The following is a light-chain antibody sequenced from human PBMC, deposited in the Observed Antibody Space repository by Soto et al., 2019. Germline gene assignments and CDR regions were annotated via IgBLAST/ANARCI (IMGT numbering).Light chain of an antibody. V-gene: IGKV3-15*01. CDR2: DAS. Sequence: ETVMTQSPATLSVSPGERPTLSCRASQSVSSNLAWYQQKPGQAPRLLIYDASTRDTGIPARFSGSGSGTEFTLTISSLQSEDSAVYYCQQYNTWPLTFGPGTKVDIK. CDR3: QQYNTWPLT. J-gene: IGKJ3*01. CDR1: QSVSSN.